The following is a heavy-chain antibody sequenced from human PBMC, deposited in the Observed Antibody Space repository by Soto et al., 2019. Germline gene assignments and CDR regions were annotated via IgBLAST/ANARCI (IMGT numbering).Heavy chain of an antibody. V-gene: IGHV3-33*01. CDR1: GLTFTSYG. CDR3: ARDVGVRQYKFDY. J-gene: IGHJ4*02. CDR2: IWYDGSKQ. D-gene: IGHD3-3*01. Sequence: QVQLVESGGGVVQPGRSLRLSCAASGLTFTSYGMHWVRQAPGKGLEWVEVIWYDGSKQYYADSVKGRFTISRDSSKNTLYLQMNSLRAEDTAVYYCARDVGVRQYKFDYWGQGTLVPVSS.